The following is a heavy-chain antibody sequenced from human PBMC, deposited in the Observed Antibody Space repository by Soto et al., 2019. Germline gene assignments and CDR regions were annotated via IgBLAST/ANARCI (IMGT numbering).Heavy chain of an antibody. D-gene: IGHD2-8*01. CDR3: ASGTNGAFFVY. CDR1: GFTFSDYY. J-gene: IGHJ4*02. CDR2: ISRSSTI. Sequence: QVQLVESGGGLVKPGGSLRLSCAASGFTFSDYYMSWIRQAPGKGLEWVSYISRSSTIFYADSVKGRFTISRDNVKNSLYLQMNSLRAEDTAVYYCASGTNGAFFVYWGQGILVTVSS. V-gene: IGHV3-11*01.